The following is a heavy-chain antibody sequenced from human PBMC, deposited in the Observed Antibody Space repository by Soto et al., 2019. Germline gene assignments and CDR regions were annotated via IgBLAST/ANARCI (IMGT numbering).Heavy chain of an antibody. Sequence: LSLTCTVSGGSISSGGYYWSWIRQHPGKGLEWIGYIYYGGSTYYNPSLKSRATISGDTSKNQFSLKLSPVTAADTAVYYCARGGYYYENSGQNAYDYWGQGILVTVSS. CDR2: IYYGGST. CDR3: ARGGYYYENSGQNAYDY. V-gene: IGHV4-31*03. J-gene: IGHJ4*01. D-gene: IGHD3-22*01. CDR1: GGSISSGGYY.